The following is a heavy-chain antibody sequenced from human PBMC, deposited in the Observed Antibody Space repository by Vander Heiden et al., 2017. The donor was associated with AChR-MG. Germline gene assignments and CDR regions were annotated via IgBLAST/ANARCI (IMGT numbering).Heavy chain of an antibody. CDR2: ISYDGSNK. V-gene: IGHV3-30*18. D-gene: IGHD6-19*01. CDR1: GFTFSSYG. CDR3: AKDPGYSSG. J-gene: IGHJ4*02. Sequence: QVQLVQSGGGVVPPGWSLRLSCAASGFTFSSYGMHWVRQAPGKGLEWVAVISYDGSNKYYADSVKGRFTISRDNSKNTLYLQMNSLRAEDTAVYYCAKDPGYSSGWGQGTLVTVSS.